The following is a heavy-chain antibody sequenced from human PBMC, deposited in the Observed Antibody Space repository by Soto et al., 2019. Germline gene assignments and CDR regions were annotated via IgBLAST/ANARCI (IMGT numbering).Heavy chain of an antibody. CDR1: GFTFNTYG. D-gene: IGHD2-2*02. CDR3: AKSLNYYCSSPNCYKYYFDH. V-gene: IGHV3-30*18. J-gene: IGHJ4*02. CDR2: ISYDGSEK. Sequence: QEQLVESGGGVVQPGKSLRLSCAASGFTFNTYGMHWVRQAPGKGLEWVAVISYDGSEKYYVDSVKGRFTISKDNSKNTLYLQMNSLRPEDTAVYYYAKSLNYYCSSPNCYKYYFDHWCQGTRVTVAS.